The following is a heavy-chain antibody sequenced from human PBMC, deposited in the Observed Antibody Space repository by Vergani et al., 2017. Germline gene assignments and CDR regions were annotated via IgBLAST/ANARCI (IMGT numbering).Heavy chain of an antibody. CDR3: ARRLYYDSNGYPYFGTDAGAFDV. J-gene: IGHJ3*01. CDR1: GGSFSGYY. CDR2: INHSGST. V-gene: IGHV4-34*01. D-gene: IGHD3-22*01. Sequence: QVQLQQWGAGLLKPSETLSLTCAVYGGSFSGYYWSWIRQPPGKGLEWIGEINHSGSTNYNPSLKSRVTISVDTCKNQFSLKLSSVTAAETAMDYCARRLYYDSNGYPYFGTDAGAFDVWGQGTMVTVSS.